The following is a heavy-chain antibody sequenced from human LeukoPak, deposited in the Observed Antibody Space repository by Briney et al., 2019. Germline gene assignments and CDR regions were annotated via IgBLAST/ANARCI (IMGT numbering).Heavy chain of an antibody. D-gene: IGHD3-22*01. J-gene: IGHJ3*02. CDR3: ARAGPHSYDSRGYSFASDAFDI. CDR1: GFTFSDYY. CDR2: ISSSGDTI. V-gene: IGHV3-11*01. Sequence: PGGSLRLSCAASGFTFSDYYMSWIRQAPGKGLEWVSYISSSGDTIYDADSVKGRFTISRDNAKESLYLQMSSLRAEDTAVYYCARAGPHSYDSRGYSFASDAFDIWGQGTMVTVSS.